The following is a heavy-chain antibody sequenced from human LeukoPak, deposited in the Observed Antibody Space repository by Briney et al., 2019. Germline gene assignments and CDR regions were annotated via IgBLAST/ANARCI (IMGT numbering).Heavy chain of an antibody. Sequence: ASVKVSCKASGYTFTGYYMHWVRQAPGQGLEWMGRINPTSGGTNYAQKFQGWVTMTRDTSISTAYMELSRLRSDDTAVYYCARAPGYSSGWYYFDYWGQGTLVTVSS. CDR3: ARAPGYSSGWYYFDY. V-gene: IGHV1-2*04. D-gene: IGHD6-19*01. CDR2: INPTSGGT. CDR1: GYTFTGYY. J-gene: IGHJ4*02.